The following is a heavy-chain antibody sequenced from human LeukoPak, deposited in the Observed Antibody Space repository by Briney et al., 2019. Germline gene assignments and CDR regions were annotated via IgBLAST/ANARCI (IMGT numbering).Heavy chain of an antibody. CDR3: ARSITMADFDY. D-gene: IGHD3-10*01. CDR2: IKEDGSEK. J-gene: IGHJ4*02. CDR1: GFTFSRYW. V-gene: IGHV3-7*01. Sequence: GGSLRLSCAASGFTFSRYWMSWVRQAPGKGLEWVANIKEDGSEKYYVDSVKGRFTISRDNAKNSLYLQMNSLRAEDTAVYYCARSITMADFDYWGQGTLVTVSS.